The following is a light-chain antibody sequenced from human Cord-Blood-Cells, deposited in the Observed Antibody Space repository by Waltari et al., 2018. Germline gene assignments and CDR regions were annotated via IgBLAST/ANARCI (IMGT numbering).Light chain of an antibody. J-gene: IGLJ2*01. CDR2: EGS. V-gene: IGLV2-23*01. CDR3: CSYAGSSTVV. CDR1: SSDVGSYTL. Sequence: QSALTQPPSASGSPGQSVTISCTGTSSDVGSYTLVSWYQQHPGKAPKLMIYEGSKRPSGVSNRFSGSKSGNPASLTISGLQAEDEADYYCCSYAGSSTVVFGGGTKLTVL.